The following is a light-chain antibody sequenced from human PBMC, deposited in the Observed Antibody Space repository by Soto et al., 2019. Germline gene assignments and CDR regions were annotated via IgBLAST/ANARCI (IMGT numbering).Light chain of an antibody. CDR1: NIGSKS. V-gene: IGLV3-21*04. CDR2: YDS. J-gene: IGLJ2*01. Sequence: SYELTQPPSVSVAPGKTARITCGGNNIGSKSVHWYQQKPCQAPVLVIYYDSDRPSGIPERFSGSNSGNTATLTISRVEAGDEADYYCQVWDSSSDHPYVVFGGGTKVTVL. CDR3: QVWDSSSDHPYVV.